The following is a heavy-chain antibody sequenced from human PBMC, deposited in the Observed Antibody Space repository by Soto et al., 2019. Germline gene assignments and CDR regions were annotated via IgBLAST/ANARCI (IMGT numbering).Heavy chain of an antibody. CDR1: GFTISTYA. CDR3: AKDAVYRDGLWLMDS. D-gene: IGHD2-21*01. J-gene: IGHJ5*02. V-gene: IGHV3-23*01. Sequence: GGSLRLSCAASGFTISTYAMTWVRQAPGKGLECVSGVTGSGSQIYYADSVKGRFAISKDNSKNTLYLQMSSLREEDTALYYCAKDAVYRDGLWLMDSWGQGTLVTVSS. CDR2: VTGSGSQI.